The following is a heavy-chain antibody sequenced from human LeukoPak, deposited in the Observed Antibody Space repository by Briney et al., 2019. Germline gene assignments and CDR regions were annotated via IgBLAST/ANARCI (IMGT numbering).Heavy chain of an antibody. V-gene: IGHV3-21*01. CDR1: GFTFSSYS. Sequence: GGSLRLSCAASGFTFSSYSMNWVRQAPGRGLEYVSSISSSSTYIYYADSVKGRFTISRDNAKKSLYLQVNSLRAEDTAVYYCARSNYDDGDYYFDYWGQGTLVTVSS. D-gene: IGHD4-17*01. CDR3: ARSNYDDGDYYFDY. CDR2: ISSSSTYI. J-gene: IGHJ4*02.